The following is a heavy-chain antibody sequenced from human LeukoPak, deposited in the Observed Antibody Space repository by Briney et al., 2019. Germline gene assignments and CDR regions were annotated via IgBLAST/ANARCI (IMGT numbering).Heavy chain of an antibody. D-gene: IGHD3-22*01. Sequence: GASVTVSCTASGYTFTIYYMHWVRQAPGQGLEWMGIINPSGGSTSYAQKFQGRVTMTRDTSTSTVYMELSSLRSEDTAVYYCARVHDSSGYPYWGQGTLVTVSS. J-gene: IGHJ4*02. CDR2: INPSGGST. CDR3: ARVHDSSGYPY. CDR1: GYTFTIYY. V-gene: IGHV1-46*01.